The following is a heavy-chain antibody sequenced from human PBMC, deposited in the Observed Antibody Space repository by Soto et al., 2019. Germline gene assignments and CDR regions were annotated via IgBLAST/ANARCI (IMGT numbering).Heavy chain of an antibody. D-gene: IGHD3-3*01. V-gene: IGHV4-39*01. CDR1: GGSISSSSYY. CDR2: IYYSGST. Sequence: QLQLQESGPGLVKPSETLSLTCTVSGGSISSSSYYWGWIRQPPGKGLEWIGSIYYSGSTYYNPSLKSRVTISVDTSKNQFSLKLSSVTAADTAVYYCARRDFWSGRFDYWGQGTLVTVSS. CDR3: ARRDFWSGRFDY. J-gene: IGHJ4*02.